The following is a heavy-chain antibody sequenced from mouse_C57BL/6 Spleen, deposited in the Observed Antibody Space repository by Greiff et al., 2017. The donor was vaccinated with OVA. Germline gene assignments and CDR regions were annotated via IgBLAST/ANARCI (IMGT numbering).Heavy chain of an antibody. CDR2: IDPENGDT. CDR3: TSLGYDGAGFAY. J-gene: IGHJ3*01. V-gene: IGHV14-4*01. Sequence: VQLQQSGAELVRPGASVKLSCTASGFNIKDDYMHWVKQRPEQGLEWIGWIDPENGDTEYASKFQGKATITADTSSNTAYLQLSSLTSEDTAVYCCTSLGYDGAGFAYWGQGTLVTVSA. D-gene: IGHD2-2*01. CDR1: GFNIKDDY.